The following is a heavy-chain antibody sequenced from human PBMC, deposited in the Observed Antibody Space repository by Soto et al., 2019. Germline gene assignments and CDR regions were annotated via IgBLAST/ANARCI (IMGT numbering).Heavy chain of an antibody. CDR1: GFTFSSYA. V-gene: IGHV3-30-3*01. D-gene: IGHD6-13*01. CDR2: ISYDGSNK. CDR3: ARDPAASLFDY. J-gene: IGHJ4*02. Sequence: GSLRLSCAASGFTFSSYAMHWVRQAPGKGLEWVAVISYDGSNKYYADSVKGRFTISRDNSKNTLYLQMNSLRAEDTAVYYCARDPAASLFDYWGQGTLVTVSS.